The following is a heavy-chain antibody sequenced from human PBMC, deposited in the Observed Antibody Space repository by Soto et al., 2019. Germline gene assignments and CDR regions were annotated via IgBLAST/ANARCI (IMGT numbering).Heavy chain of an antibody. CDR3: AREEWLGPYYYYGMDV. CDR1: GFTFSSYG. V-gene: IGHV3-33*01. Sequence: QVQLVESGGGVVQPGRSLRLSCAASGFTFSSYGMHWVRQAPGKGLEWVAVIWYDGSNKYYADSVKGRFTISRDNSKNTLYLQMNSLRAEDTAVYYCAREEWLGPYYYYGMDVWGQGTTVTVSS. CDR2: IWYDGSNK. D-gene: IGHD6-19*01. J-gene: IGHJ6*02.